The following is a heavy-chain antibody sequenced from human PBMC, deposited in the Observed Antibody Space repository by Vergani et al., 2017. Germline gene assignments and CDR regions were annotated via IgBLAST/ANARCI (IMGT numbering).Heavy chain of an antibody. V-gene: IGHV1-2*02. CDR2: INPNSGGT. D-gene: IGHD1-26*01. CDR1: GYTFTGYY. J-gene: IGHJ4*02. Sequence: QVQLVQSGAEVKKPGASVKVSCKASGYTFTGYYMHWVRQAPGQGLEWMGWINPNSGGTNYAQKFQGRVTMTRDTSISTVYMELSSLSSEDAAVYYCARGGSYLFARQLDYWGQGTLVTVSS. CDR3: ARGGSYLFARQLDY.